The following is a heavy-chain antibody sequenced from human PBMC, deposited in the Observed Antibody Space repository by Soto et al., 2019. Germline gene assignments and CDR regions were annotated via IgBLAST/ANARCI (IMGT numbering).Heavy chain of an antibody. Sequence: RGESLKISCKGSGYSFTSYWIGWVRQMPGKGLEWMGIIYPGDSDTRYSPSFQGQVTISADKSISTAYLQWSSLKASDTAMYYCARAGIAARLFYYYYMDVWGKGTTVTVSS. J-gene: IGHJ6*03. CDR1: GYSFTSYW. CDR2: IYPGDSDT. D-gene: IGHD6-6*01. CDR3: ARAGIAARLFYYYYMDV. V-gene: IGHV5-51*01.